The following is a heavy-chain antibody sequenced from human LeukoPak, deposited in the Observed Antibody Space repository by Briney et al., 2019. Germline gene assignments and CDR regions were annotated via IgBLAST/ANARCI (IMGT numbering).Heavy chain of an antibody. V-gene: IGHV1-46*01. CDR1: GYTFTSYY. J-gene: IGHJ6*03. D-gene: IGHD5-24*01. CDR2: INPSGGST. CDR3: ARESQFVGYYYYYMDV. Sequence: ASVKVSCKASGYTFTSYYMHWVRQAPGQGLEWMGIINPSGGSTSYAQKFQGRVTMTRDTSTSTVYMELSSLRSEDTAVYYCARESQFVGYYYYYMDVWGKGTTVTVSS.